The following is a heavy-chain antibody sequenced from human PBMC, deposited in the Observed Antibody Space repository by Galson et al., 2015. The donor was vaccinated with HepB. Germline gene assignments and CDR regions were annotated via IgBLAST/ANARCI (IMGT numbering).Heavy chain of an antibody. Sequence: SLRLSCAASGFTFSSYAMSWVRQAPGKGLEWVSAISGSGGSTYYADSVKGRFTISRDNSKNTLYLQINSLRAEDTAVYYCAKPGSRGIAVAGPLLDWGQGTLVTVSS. CDR1: GFTFSSYA. J-gene: IGHJ4*02. CDR2: ISGSGGST. CDR3: AKPGSRGIAVAGPLLD. V-gene: IGHV3-23*01. D-gene: IGHD6-19*01.